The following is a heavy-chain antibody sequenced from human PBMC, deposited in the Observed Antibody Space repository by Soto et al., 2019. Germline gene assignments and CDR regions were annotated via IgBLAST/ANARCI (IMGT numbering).Heavy chain of an antibody. D-gene: IGHD6-19*01. J-gene: IGHJ4*02. CDR1: GFTFSSYS. CDR3: ARDDGGSGWSNDY. V-gene: IGHV3-21*01. CDR2: ISSSSSKI. Sequence: EVQLVESGGGLVKPGGSLRLSCAASGFTFSSYSMNWVRQAPGKGLEWVSSISSSSSKIYYADSEKGRFTISRDNAKNSLYLQMNSLRAEDTAVYYCARDDGGSGWSNDYWGQGTLVTVSS.